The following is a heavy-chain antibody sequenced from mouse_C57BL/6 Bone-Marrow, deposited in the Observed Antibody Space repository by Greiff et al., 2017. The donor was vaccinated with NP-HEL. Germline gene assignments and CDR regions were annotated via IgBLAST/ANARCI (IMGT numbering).Heavy chain of an antibody. Sequence: QVQLQQPGAELVMPGASVKLSCKASGYTFTSYWMHWVKQRPGQGLEWIGEIDPSDSYTNYNQKFKGKSTLTVDKSSSTAYMQLSSLTSEDSAVYYCARGDYYGSSLAYWGQGTLVTVSA. CDR1: GYTFTSYW. CDR2: IDPSDSYT. CDR3: ARGDYYGSSLAY. D-gene: IGHD1-1*01. V-gene: IGHV1-69*01. J-gene: IGHJ3*01.